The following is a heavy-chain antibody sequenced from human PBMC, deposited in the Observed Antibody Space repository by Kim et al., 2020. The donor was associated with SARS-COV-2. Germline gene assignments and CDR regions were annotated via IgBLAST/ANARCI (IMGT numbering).Heavy chain of an antibody. CDR1: GYTFTKYG. D-gene: IGHD2-8*01. Sequence: ASVKVSCKASGYTFTKYGVHWVRQAPGQSLEWMGWVNAGNGDTHYSPKFQDRVTITRDTSATTAYMELSSLRSEDTAVYYCARPSFCADGICPYYDYWVQGTLVTVSS. J-gene: IGHJ4*02. V-gene: IGHV1-3*01. CDR3: ARPSFCADGICPYYDY. CDR2: VNAGNGDT.